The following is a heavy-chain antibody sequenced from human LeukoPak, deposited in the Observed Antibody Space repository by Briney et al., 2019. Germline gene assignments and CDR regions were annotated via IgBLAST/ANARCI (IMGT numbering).Heavy chain of an antibody. D-gene: IGHD1-14*01. CDR2: FYTTGDT. CDR1: GFTFDDYA. Sequence: PGGSLRLSCAASGFTFDDYAMHWVRQAPGKGLEWIGRFYTTGDTNYNPSLKSRVTMSIDTSKNQFSLKLTSVTAADTAIYYCARAPRNTGDFHYWGQGTLVTVSS. CDR3: ARAPRNTGDFHY. V-gene: IGHV4-4*07. J-gene: IGHJ4*02.